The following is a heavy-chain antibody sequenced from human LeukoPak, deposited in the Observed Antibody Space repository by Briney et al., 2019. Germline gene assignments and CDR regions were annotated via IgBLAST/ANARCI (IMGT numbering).Heavy chain of an antibody. CDR1: GFTFSSYG. V-gene: IGHV3-30*18. CDR2: ISFDGSNK. CDR3: AKDAIPGHIAAAGSGWFDF. J-gene: IGHJ5*01. D-gene: IGHD6-13*01. Sequence: PGGSLRLSCAASGFTFSSYGMHWVRQAPGKGLEWVAVISFDGSNKYYSDSVKGRFTISRGNSKNTLYLQMNSLRAEDTAVYYCAKDAIPGHIAAAGSGWFDFWGQGTLVTVSS.